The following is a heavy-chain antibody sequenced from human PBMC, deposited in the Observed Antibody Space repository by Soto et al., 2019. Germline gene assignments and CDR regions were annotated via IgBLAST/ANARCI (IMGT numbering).Heavy chain of an antibody. CDR2: ISAYNGNT. Sequence: QVQLVQSGAEVKKPGASVKVSCKASGYTFTSYGISWVRQAPGQGLEWMGWISAYNGNTNYAQKLQGRVTMTTDTATSTAYMELRSLRSDDTAVYYCARALTIARSRLYVPFRYWGQGTLVTVSS. CDR3: ARALTIARSRLYVPFRY. J-gene: IGHJ4*02. CDR1: GYTFTSYG. V-gene: IGHV1-18*01. D-gene: IGHD4-17*01.